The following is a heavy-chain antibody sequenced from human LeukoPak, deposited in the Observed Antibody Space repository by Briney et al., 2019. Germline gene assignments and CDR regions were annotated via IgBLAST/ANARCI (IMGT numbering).Heavy chain of an antibody. CDR2: IYHSGST. CDR1: GGSISSSNW. V-gene: IGHV4-4*02. Sequence: SETLSLTCAVSGGSISSSNWWSWVRQPPGKGLEWIGEIYHSGSTNYNPSLKSRVTISVDKSKNQFSPKLSSVTAADTAVYYCARSTYYYDSSAPGVDPWGQGTLVTVSS. D-gene: IGHD3-22*01. J-gene: IGHJ5*02. CDR3: ARSTYYYDSSAPGVDP.